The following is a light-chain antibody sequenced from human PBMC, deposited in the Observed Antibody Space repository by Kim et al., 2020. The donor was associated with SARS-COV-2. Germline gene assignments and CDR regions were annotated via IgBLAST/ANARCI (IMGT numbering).Light chain of an antibody. CDR1: QSVGKN. CDR3: QQYKGLPPYS. Sequence: ILMTQSPATLSVSPGERATLSCGASQSVGKNLAWYQQRPGQAPRLLIYGVSTRATGVPDRCSGSGTGTDFTLSVSSLQSEDFAVYYCQQYKGLPPYSFGQGTKLEI. CDR2: GVS. J-gene: IGKJ2*03. V-gene: IGKV3-15*01.